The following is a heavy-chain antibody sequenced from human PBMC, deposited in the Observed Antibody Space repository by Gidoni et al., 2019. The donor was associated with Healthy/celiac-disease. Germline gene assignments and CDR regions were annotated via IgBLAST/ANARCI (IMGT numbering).Heavy chain of an antibody. J-gene: IGHJ3*02. V-gene: IGHV3-21*01. D-gene: IGHD6-25*01. CDR1: GFTFSSYS. CDR3: ARGHYSSAQLPDDAFDI. Sequence: EVQLVESGGGLVKPGGSLRLSCAASGFTFSSYSMNWVRQAPGKGLEWVSSISSSSSYIYYADSVKGRFTISRDNAKNSVYLQMNSLRAEDTAVYYCARGHYSSAQLPDDAFDIWGQGTMVTVSS. CDR2: ISSSSSYI.